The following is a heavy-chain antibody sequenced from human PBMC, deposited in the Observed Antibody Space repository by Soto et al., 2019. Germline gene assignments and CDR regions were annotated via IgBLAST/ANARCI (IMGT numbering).Heavy chain of an antibody. J-gene: IGHJ6*02. D-gene: IGHD2-21*01. V-gene: IGHV3-30-3*01. CDR1: GFTFSSYA. CDR2: ISYDGSNK. Sequence: QVQLVESGGGVVQPGRSLRLSCAASGFTFSSYAMHWVRQAPGKGLEWVAVISYDGSNKYYADSVKGRFTISRDNSKNTLYLQMNSLRAEDTAVYYCARDDGKSYSYYYYYGMDVWGQGTTVTVSS. CDR3: ARDDGKSYSYYYYYGMDV.